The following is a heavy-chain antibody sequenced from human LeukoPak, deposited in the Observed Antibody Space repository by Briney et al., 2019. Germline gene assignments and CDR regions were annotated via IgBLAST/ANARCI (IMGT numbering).Heavy chain of an antibody. D-gene: IGHD2-2*01. J-gene: IGHJ4*02. CDR1: GCSFTTYW. Sequence: PGESLKISCKGSGCSFTTYWIGWVRQMPGKGLEWMGIIYPGDSETRYSPSFQGQVTISADRSISTAYLLRSSLKASDTAIYYCARRYCRSTSCHLDYWGQGTLVTVSS. V-gene: IGHV5-51*01. CDR3: ARRYCRSTSCHLDY. CDR2: IYPGDSET.